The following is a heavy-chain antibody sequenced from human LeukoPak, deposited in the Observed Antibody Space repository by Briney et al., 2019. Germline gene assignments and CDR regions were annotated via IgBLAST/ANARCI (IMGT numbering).Heavy chain of an antibody. V-gene: IGHV3-33*01. CDR3: ARDHDYGDYLCDY. CDR1: GFTFSSYG. Sequence: GRSLRLSCAASGFTFSSYGMHWVRQAPGKGLEWVAVIWYDGSNKYYADSVKGRFTISRDNSKNTLYLQMNSLRAEDTAVYYCARDHDYGDYLCDYWGQGTLVTVSS. D-gene: IGHD4-17*01. J-gene: IGHJ4*02. CDR2: IWYDGSNK.